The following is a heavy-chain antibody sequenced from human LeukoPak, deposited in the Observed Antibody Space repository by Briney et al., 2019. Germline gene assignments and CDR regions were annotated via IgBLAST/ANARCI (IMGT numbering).Heavy chain of an antibody. CDR2: MYYSGST. Sequence: SETLSLTCTVSGGSISSSTYYWAWIRQPPGKGLEWIGTMYYSGSTYYNPSLKSRATISADTSKNRFSLRLSSVTAADTAAYFCANEDQYCYMDVWGKGTTVTISS. CDR1: GGSISSSTYY. J-gene: IGHJ6*03. V-gene: IGHV4-39*01. CDR3: ANEDQYCYMDV. D-gene: IGHD2-2*01.